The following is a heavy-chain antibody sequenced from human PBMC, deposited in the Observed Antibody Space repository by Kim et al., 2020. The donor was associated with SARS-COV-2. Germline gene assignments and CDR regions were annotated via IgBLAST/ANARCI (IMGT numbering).Heavy chain of an antibody. V-gene: IGHV3-74*01. CDR3: ARGNYGMDV. CDR1: GFTFRSYY. J-gene: IGHJ6*02. CDR2: INGDASST. Sequence: GGSLRLSCGVSGFTFRSYYMLWVRQAPGKGLVWVSNINGDASSTNYADSVKGRFTVSRDNGKNTLYLQMNSLRAEDTAVYYCARGNYGMDVWGQGTTVTVS.